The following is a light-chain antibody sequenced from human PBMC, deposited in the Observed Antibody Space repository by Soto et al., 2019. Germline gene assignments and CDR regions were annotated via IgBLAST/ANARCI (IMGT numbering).Light chain of an antibody. J-gene: IGLJ2*01. Sequence: QLVLTQPPSVSGAPGQRVTISCTGSSSNIGAGYDVHWYQHLPGTAPKLLIYSNTNRPSGVPDRFSGSKSGTSASLAITGLQAEDEADYYCQSHDSSLSAYVVFGGGTKLTVL. CDR2: SNT. CDR1: SSNIGAGYD. V-gene: IGLV1-40*01. CDR3: QSHDSSLSAYVV.